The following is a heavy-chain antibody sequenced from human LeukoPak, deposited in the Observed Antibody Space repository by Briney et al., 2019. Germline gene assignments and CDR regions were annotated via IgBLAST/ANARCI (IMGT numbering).Heavy chain of an antibody. CDR3: ARDMTTVTSVYYYYYYMDV. Sequence: GGSLRLSCAASGFTFSSYWMHWVRQAPGKGLVWVSRINSDGSSTSYADSVKGRFTISRDNAKNTLYLQMNSLRAEDTAVYYCARDMTTVTSVYYYYYYMDVWGKGTTVTVSS. CDR1: GFTFSSYW. V-gene: IGHV3-74*01. CDR2: INSDGSST. D-gene: IGHD4-17*01. J-gene: IGHJ6*03.